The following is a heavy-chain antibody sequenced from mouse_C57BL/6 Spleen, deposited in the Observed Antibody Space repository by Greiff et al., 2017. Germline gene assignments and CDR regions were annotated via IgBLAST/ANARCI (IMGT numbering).Heavy chain of an antibody. J-gene: IGHJ1*03. CDR3: ARSGYYGSSYWYFDV. V-gene: IGHV1-69*01. D-gene: IGHD1-1*01. CDR2: IDPSDSYT. CDR1: GYTFTSYW. Sequence: VQLQQSGAELVMPGASVKLSCKASGYTFTSYWLHWVKQRPGQGIEWIGEIDPSDSYTNYNQKFKGKSTLTVDKSSSTAYMQLSSLTSEDSAVYYWARSGYYGSSYWYFDVWGTGTTVTVSS.